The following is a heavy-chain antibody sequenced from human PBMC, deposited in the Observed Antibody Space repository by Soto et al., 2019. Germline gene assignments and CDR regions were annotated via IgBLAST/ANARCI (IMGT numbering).Heavy chain of an antibody. V-gene: IGHV1-3*01. D-gene: IGHD1-26*01. CDR1: GYTFTSYT. CDR3: ARGGSLYAYFDR. Sequence: QVQLVQSGAEVKKPGASVKVSCKASGYTFTSYTMHWVRQAPGQRLEWMGWINAGNGNTKYLQKFQGRVTITRDTSARTAYMDLSSLRSEDTAVQYCARGGSLYAYFDRWRRGTLVTVSS. J-gene: IGHJ2*01. CDR2: INAGNGNT.